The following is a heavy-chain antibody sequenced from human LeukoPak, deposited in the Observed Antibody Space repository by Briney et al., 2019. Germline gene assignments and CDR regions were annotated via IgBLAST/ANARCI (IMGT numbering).Heavy chain of an antibody. J-gene: IGHJ6*03. CDR2: IIPIFGTA. Sequence: SVKVSCKASGGTFSSYAISWVRQAPGQGLEWMGGIIPIFGTANYAQKFQGRVTITTDESTSTAYMELGSLRSEDAAVYYCAESRGYCSGGSCRNYYMDVWGKGTTVTVSS. D-gene: IGHD2-15*01. CDR3: AESRGYCSGGSCRNYYMDV. V-gene: IGHV1-69*05. CDR1: GGTFSSYA.